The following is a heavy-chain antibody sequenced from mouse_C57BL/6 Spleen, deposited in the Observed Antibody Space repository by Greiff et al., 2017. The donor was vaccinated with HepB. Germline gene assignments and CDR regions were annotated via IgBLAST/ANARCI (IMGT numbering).Heavy chain of an antibody. CDR1: GFTFSSYA. J-gene: IGHJ1*03. CDR3: ARDTGYYSNPWYFDV. V-gene: IGHV5-4*01. Sequence: DVMLVESGGGLVKPGGSLKLSCAASGFTFSSYAMSWVRQTPEKRLEWVATISDGGSYTYYPDNVKGRFTISRDNAKNNLYLQMSHLKSEDTAMYYCARDTGYYSNPWYFDVWGTGTTVTVSS. D-gene: IGHD2-5*01. CDR2: ISDGGSYT.